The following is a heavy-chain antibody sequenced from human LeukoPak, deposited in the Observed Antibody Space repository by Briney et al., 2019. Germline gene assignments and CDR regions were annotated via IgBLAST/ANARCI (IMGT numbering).Heavy chain of an antibody. Sequence: GESLKISCKGSGYSFTNYWICWVRQMPGKGLEWMGIIYPGDSDARYSPSFQGQVTISADKSISTAYLQWSSLNASDTAMYYCARDLDITTAGVPLGYWGQGTLVTVSS. CDR2: IYPGDSDA. J-gene: IGHJ4*02. D-gene: IGHD6-13*01. CDR3: ARDLDITTAGVPLGY. CDR1: GYSFTNYW. V-gene: IGHV5-51*01.